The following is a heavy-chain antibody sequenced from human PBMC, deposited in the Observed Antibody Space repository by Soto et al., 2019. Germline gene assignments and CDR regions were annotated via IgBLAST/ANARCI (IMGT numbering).Heavy chain of an antibody. CDR2: INPSGGST. CDR3: ARAKLYGSGSYYKLGPAFDI. J-gene: IGHJ3*02. Sequence: GASVKVSCKASGYTFTSYYMHWVRQAPGQGLEWMGIINPSGGSTSYAQKFQGRVTMTRDTSTSTVYMELSSLRSEDTAVYYCARAKLYGSGSYYKLGPAFDIWRKGTMVTVSS. CDR1: GYTFTSYY. D-gene: IGHD3-10*01. V-gene: IGHV1-46*03.